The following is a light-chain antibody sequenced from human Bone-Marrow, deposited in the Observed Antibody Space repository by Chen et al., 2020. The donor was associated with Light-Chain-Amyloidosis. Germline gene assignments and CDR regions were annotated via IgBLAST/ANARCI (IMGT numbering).Light chain of an antibody. CDR1: QYVSSN. J-gene: IGKJ4*01. CDR2: GAS. Sequence: EIVMTQSPATLSVSPGERATLSCRASQYVSSNLAWYQQKPGQAPRLLIYGASSRATGIPSRFSGSGSGTEFTLTISSLQSEDFAVYYCQQYNNGPPLTFGGGTKVEI. V-gene: IGKV3-15*01. CDR3: QQYNNGPPLT.